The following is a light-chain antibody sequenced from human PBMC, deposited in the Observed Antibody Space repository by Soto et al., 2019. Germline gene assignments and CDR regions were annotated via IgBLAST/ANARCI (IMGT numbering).Light chain of an antibody. Sequence: DIQMTQSPSSLSASVGDRVTITCRASQSIGRFLNWHQQKPGKAPNVLINVASTLRSGVPSRFSGSGSGTDFNLTINSLQPEDFATYYCQQYNSYTWTFGQGTRLEIK. V-gene: IGKV1-39*01. CDR3: QQYNSYTWT. CDR1: QSIGRF. J-gene: IGKJ5*01. CDR2: VAS.